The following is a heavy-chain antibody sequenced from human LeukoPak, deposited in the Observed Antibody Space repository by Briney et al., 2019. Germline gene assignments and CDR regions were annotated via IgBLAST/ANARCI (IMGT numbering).Heavy chain of an antibody. Sequence: PSETLSLTCTVSGGSISSSSYYWGWIRQPPGKGLEWIGSIYYSGSTYYNPSLKSRVTISVDTSKNQFSLKLSSVTAADTAVYYCARARYVGAAAYGFDPWGQGTLVTVSS. CDR1: GGSISSSSYY. J-gene: IGHJ5*02. CDR3: ARARYVGAAAYGFDP. V-gene: IGHV4-39*07. CDR2: IYYSGST. D-gene: IGHD6-13*01.